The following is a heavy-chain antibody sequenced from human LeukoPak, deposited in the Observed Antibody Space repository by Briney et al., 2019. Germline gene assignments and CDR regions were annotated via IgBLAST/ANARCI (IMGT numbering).Heavy chain of an antibody. V-gene: IGHV4-39*01. D-gene: IGHD2-21*01. CDR3: ARQEAGVIDY. Sequence: PSETLSLTCTVSGGSISSSSYYWGWIRQPPGKGLEWIGSIYYSGSTYYNPSLKSLVTISVDTSKNQFSLKLSSVTAADTAVYYCARQEAGVIDYWGQGTLVTVSS. CDR1: GGSISSSSYY. J-gene: IGHJ4*02. CDR2: IYYSGST.